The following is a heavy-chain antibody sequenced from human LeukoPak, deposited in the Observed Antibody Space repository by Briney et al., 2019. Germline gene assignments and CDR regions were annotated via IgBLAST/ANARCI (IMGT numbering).Heavy chain of an antibody. Sequence: ASVKVSCKASGYTFTSYYMHWVRQAPGQGLEWMGIINPSGGSTSYAQKFQGRVTMTRDTSTSTVYMELSSLRSEDTAVYYCARAGLLLYDSRKPYRGYYYYYYMDVWGKGTTVTISS. CDR1: GYTFTSYY. CDR3: ARAGLLLYDSRKPYRGYYYYYYMDV. V-gene: IGHV1-46*01. CDR2: INPSGGST. J-gene: IGHJ6*03. D-gene: IGHD3-22*01.